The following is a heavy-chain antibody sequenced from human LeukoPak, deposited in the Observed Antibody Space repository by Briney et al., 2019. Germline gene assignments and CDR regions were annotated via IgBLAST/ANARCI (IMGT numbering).Heavy chain of an antibody. CDR3: ARPTENWNDVGSFDY. Sequence: ASVKVSCKASGYTFTGYYMHWVRQAPGQGLEWMGRINPNSGGTNYAQKFQGRVTMTRDTSISTDYMELSRLRSDDTAVYYCARPTENWNDVGSFDYWGQGTLVTVSS. D-gene: IGHD1-1*01. V-gene: IGHV1-2*06. CDR1: GYTFTGYY. CDR2: INPNSGGT. J-gene: IGHJ4*02.